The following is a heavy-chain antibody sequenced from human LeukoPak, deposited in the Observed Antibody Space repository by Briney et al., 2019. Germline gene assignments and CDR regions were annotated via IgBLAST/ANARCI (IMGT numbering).Heavy chain of an antibody. CDR2: INPSGGST. J-gene: IGHJ4*02. V-gene: IGHV1-46*01. CDR1: GYTFTSYY. CDR3: ARGQQLVPCDY. Sequence: RGASVKVSCKASGYTFTSYYMHWVRQAPGQGLEWMGIINPSGGSTSYAQKFQGRVTMTRDTSTSTAYMELRSLRSDDTAVYYCARGQQLVPCDYWGQGTLVTVSS. D-gene: IGHD6-13*01.